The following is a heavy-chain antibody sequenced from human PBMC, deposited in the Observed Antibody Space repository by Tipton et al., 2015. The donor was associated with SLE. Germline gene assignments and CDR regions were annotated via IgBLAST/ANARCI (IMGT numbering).Heavy chain of an antibody. Sequence: VQLVQSGAEVKRPGASVKVSCKASGYTFTSYGISWVRQAPGQGLEWVANIDQDGSGKYSVDSVKGRFTISSDNGKNSLYLQMNTLRAEDTAMYYCARGGQWLEYWGQGTLVTVSS. CDR1: GYTFTSYG. CDR3: ARGGQWLEY. V-gene: IGHV3-7*02. CDR2: IDQDGSGK. D-gene: IGHD6-19*01. J-gene: IGHJ4*02.